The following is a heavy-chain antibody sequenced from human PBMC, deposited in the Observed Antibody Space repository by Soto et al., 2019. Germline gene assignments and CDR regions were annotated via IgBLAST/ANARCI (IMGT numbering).Heavy chain of an antibody. Sequence: PSETLSLTCTVHCGSFSGHFGSWIRQPPGKGLEWIGEINHSGDTNYNPSLKSRVTISVDTSQNQFSLKLSSVTAADTAVYYCARGSAGRGYYYSGMDVWGQGTTVTVSS. CDR1: CGSFSGHF. CDR3: ARGSAGRGYYYSGMDV. J-gene: IGHJ6*02. CDR2: INHSGDT. V-gene: IGHV4-34*01.